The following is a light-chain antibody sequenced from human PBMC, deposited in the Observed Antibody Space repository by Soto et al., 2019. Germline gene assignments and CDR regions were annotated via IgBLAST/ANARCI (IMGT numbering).Light chain of an antibody. CDR3: QQYNTYPRA. Sequence: DIQMTQSPSTLSASVGDRVTITCRASQSISSWLAWYQQKPGKAPKLLIYKASSLRSEIPSRFSGSGFGTEFNLTISRLQTDDFATYHCQQYNTYPRAFGQGTKVDIK. CDR1: QSISSW. V-gene: IGKV1-5*03. J-gene: IGKJ1*01. CDR2: KAS.